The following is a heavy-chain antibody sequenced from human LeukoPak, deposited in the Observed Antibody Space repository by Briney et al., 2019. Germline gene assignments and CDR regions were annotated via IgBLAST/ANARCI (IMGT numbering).Heavy chain of an antibody. CDR1: GGSISSSSYY. CDR3: ARAFGGTDY. CDR2: IYYSGST. V-gene: IGHV4-39*01. Sequence: SETLSLTCTVSGGSISSSSYYWDWIRQPPGKGLEWIGSIYYSGSTYYNPSLKSRVTISVDTSKNQFSLKLSSVTAADTAVYYCARAFGGTDYWGQGTLVTVSS. D-gene: IGHD3-10*01. J-gene: IGHJ4*02.